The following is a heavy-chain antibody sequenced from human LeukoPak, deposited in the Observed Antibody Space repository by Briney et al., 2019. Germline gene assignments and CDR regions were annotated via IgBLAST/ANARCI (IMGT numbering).Heavy chain of an antibody. CDR3: ARATYYYDSSGYYYYYGMDV. V-gene: IGHV4-30-2*01. CDR2: IYHSGST. CDR1: GGSISSGDYY. J-gene: IGHJ6*02. D-gene: IGHD3-22*01. Sequence: SQTLSLTCTVSGGSISSGDYYWSWIRQPPGKGLEWIGYIYHSGSTYYNPPLKSRVTISVDRSKNQFSLKLSSVTAADTAVYYCARATYYYDSSGYYYYYGMDVWGQGTTVTVSS.